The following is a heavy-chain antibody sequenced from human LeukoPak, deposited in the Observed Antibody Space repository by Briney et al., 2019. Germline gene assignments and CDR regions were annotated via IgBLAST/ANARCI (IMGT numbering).Heavy chain of an antibody. J-gene: IGHJ4*02. CDR3: ARDGFYYYDSSGIDY. CDR1: GYTLTSYG. Sequence: ASVKVSCKASGYTLTSYGISWVRQAPGQGLEWMGWISAYNGNTNYAQKLQGRVTMTTDTSTSTAYMELRSLRSDDTAVYYCARDGFYYYDSSGIDYWGQGTLVTVSS. CDR2: ISAYNGNT. D-gene: IGHD3-22*01. V-gene: IGHV1-18*01.